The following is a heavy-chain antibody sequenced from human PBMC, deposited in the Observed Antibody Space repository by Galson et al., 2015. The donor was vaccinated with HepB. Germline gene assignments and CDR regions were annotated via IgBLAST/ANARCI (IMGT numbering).Heavy chain of an antibody. V-gene: IGHV3-30*18. D-gene: IGHD6-13*01. CDR2: ISYDGSNK. Sequence: SLRLSCAASGFTFSSYGMHWVRQAPGKGLEWVAVISYDGSNKYYADSVRGRFTISRDNSKNTLYLQMNSLRAEDTAVYYCAKVAHSSSWYGGTEYFQHWGQGTLVTVSS. CDR1: GFTFSSYG. J-gene: IGHJ1*01. CDR3: AKVAHSSSWYGGTEYFQH.